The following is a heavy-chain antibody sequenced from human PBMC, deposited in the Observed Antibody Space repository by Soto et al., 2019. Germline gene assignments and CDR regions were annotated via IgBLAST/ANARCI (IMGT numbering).Heavy chain of an antibody. CDR2: ISGSGGST. J-gene: IGHJ6*03. Sequence: GGSLRLSCAASGFTFSSYAMSWVRQAPGKGLEWGSAISGSGGSTYYADSVKGRFTISRDNSKNTLYLQMNSLRAEDTAVYYCAKDPRAKSSSWFYYYYMDVWGKGTTVTVSS. CDR3: AKDPRAKSSSWFYYYYMDV. CDR1: GFTFSSYA. D-gene: IGHD6-13*01. V-gene: IGHV3-23*01.